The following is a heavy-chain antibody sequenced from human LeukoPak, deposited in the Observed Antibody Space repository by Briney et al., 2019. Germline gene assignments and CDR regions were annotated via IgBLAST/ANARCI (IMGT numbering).Heavy chain of an antibody. J-gene: IGHJ4*02. CDR2: IYYSGST. D-gene: IGHD1-26*01. CDR1: GGSVSSGSYY. CDR3: ARQMGATITFADY. V-gene: IGHV4-61*01. Sequence: PSETLSLTCTVSGGSVSSGSYYWSWIRQPPGKGLEWIGYIYYSGSTNYNPSLKSRVTISVDTSKNQFSLKLSSVTAADTAVYYCARQMGATITFADYWGQGTLVTVSS.